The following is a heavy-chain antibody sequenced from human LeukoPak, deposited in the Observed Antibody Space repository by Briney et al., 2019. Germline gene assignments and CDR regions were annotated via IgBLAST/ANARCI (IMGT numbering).Heavy chain of an antibody. CDR3: ARDLASSSWYAPLPFDY. Sequence: SETLSLTCAVYGGSFSGYYWSWIRQPPGKGLEWIGEINHSGSTNYNPSLKSRVTISVDTSKNQFSLKLSSVTAADTAVYYCARDLASSSWYAPLPFDYWGQGTLVTVSS. V-gene: IGHV4-34*01. CDR2: INHSGST. CDR1: GGSFSGYY. J-gene: IGHJ4*02. D-gene: IGHD6-13*01.